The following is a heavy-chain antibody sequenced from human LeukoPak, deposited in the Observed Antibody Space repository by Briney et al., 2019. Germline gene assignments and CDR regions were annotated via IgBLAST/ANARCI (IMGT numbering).Heavy chain of an antibody. CDR3: ARDAYDILTGYVGYYYGMDV. CDR1: GFTFSSYA. D-gene: IGHD3-9*01. CDR2: ISYDGSNK. Sequence: GGSLRLSCAASGFTFSSYAMHWVRQAPGKGLEWVAVISYDGSNKYYADSVKGRFTFSRDNSKNTLYLQMNSLRAEDTAVYYCARDAYDILTGYVGYYYGMDVWGQGTTVTVSS. J-gene: IGHJ6*02. V-gene: IGHV3-30-3*01.